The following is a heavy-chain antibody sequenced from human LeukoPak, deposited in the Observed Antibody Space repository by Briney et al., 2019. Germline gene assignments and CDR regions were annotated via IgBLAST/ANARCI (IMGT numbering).Heavy chain of an antibody. D-gene: IGHD1-26*01. CDR2: ISSSSSYI. V-gene: IGHV3-21*01. CDR1: GFTFSSYS. J-gene: IGHJ3*02. Sequence: GGSLRLSCAASGFTFSSYSMNWVRQAPGKGLEWVSSISSSSSYIYYADSVKGRFTISRDDAKNSLYLQMNSLRAEDMAVYYCARDLEYSGSYSKAFDIWGQGTMVTVSS. CDR3: ARDLEYSGSYSKAFDI.